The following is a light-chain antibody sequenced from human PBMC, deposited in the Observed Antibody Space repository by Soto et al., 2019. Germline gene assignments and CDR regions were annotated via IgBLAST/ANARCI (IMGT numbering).Light chain of an antibody. J-gene: IGKJ5*01. V-gene: IGKV4-1*01. Sequence: DILMSQSPYSLAVALPDLATINCNASQMVLYRSNNKNYFAWYQPKPGQPPKLLIYWAYTRESGVPDRFSASGSGKDFTRTISSLQSEDFAVYYCQQYNNWPPISFGPGTRLEIK. CDR2: WAY. CDR3: QQYNNWPPIS. CDR1: QMVLYRSNNKNY.